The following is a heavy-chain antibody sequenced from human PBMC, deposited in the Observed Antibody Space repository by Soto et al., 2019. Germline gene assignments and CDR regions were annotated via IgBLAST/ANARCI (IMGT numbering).Heavy chain of an antibody. J-gene: IGHJ4*02. Sequence: EVQLVESGGGLIQPGGSLRLSCEASGFTVSSNYMSWVRQAPGKGLEWVSVIYSGGSTYYADSVKARFTISRDHSKNTLYLQKNSLRAEDTAVYYCARDQADGYNFGFDYWGQGTLVTFSS. V-gene: IGHV3-53*01. CDR1: GFTVSSNY. D-gene: IGHD5-12*01. CDR2: IYSGGST. CDR3: ARDQADGYNFGFDY.